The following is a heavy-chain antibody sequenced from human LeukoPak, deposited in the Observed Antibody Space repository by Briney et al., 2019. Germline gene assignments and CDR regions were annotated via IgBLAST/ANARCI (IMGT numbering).Heavy chain of an antibody. CDR3: ARVADYYDSSGYYHYYYMDV. D-gene: IGHD3-22*01. CDR2: ITTSSSYI. Sequence: GGSLRLSCAASEFSVGSNYMTWVRQAPGKGLEWVSSITTSSSYIYYADSVRGRFTISRDNAKNSLYLQMNSLRAEDTAVYYCARVADYYDSSGYYHYYYMDVWGKGTTVTVSS. J-gene: IGHJ6*03. V-gene: IGHV3-21*01. CDR1: EFSVGSNY.